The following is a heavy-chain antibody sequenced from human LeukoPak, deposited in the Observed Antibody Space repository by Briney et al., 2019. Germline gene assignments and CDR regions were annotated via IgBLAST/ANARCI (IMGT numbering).Heavy chain of an antibody. V-gene: IGHV4-61*02. J-gene: IGHJ3*02. CDR3: ATFMVRGVDGSDAFDI. CDR1: GGSISSGSYY. D-gene: IGHD3-10*01. Sequence: SETLSLTCTVSGGSISSGSYYWSWIRQPAGNGLEWIGGIYTSGSTNYNPSLKTRVTISVDTYKNHFSLKLSSVTAADTAVYYCATFMVRGVDGSDAFDIWGQGTMVTVSS. CDR2: IYTSGST.